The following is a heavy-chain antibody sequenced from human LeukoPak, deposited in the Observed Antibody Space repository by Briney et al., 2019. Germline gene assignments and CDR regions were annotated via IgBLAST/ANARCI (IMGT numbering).Heavy chain of an antibody. D-gene: IGHD1-1*01. CDR1: GFTFSIYA. CDR3: AKDPTTGTTPNWFDP. CDR2: ISGSGGST. V-gene: IGHV3-23*01. Sequence: GGSLRLSCAASGFTFSIYAMSWVRQAPGKGLEWVSAISGSGGSTYYADSVKGRFTISRDNSKNTLYLQMNSLRAEDTAVYYCAKDPTTGTTPNWFDPWGQGTLVTVSS. J-gene: IGHJ5*02.